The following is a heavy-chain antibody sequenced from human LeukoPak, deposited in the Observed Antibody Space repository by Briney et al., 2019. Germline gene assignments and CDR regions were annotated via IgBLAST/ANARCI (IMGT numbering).Heavy chain of an antibody. V-gene: IGHV3-21*01. CDR3: ARDLTVGATVRYFDY. D-gene: IGHD1-26*01. J-gene: IGHJ4*02. CDR1: GFTFSSYS. Sequence: GGSLRLSCAASGFTFSSYSMNWVRQAPGQGLERVSSISSSSSYIYYADSVKGRFTISRDNAKNSLYLQMNSLRAEDTAVYYCARDLTVGATVRYFDYWGQGTLVTVSS. CDR2: ISSSSSYI.